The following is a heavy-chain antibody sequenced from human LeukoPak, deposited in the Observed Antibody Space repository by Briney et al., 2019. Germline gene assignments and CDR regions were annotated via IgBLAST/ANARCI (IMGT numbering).Heavy chain of an antibody. Sequence: GGSLRLSCAASGFTFSSYSMNWVRQAPGKGLEWVSAMSGGSDNTYYADSVKGRFTLSRDTSKNTLYLQLDSLRAEDTALYYCTGGGGYWGQGTLVTVSS. CDR2: MSGGSDNT. D-gene: IGHD3-16*01. CDR1: GFTFSSYS. J-gene: IGHJ4*02. CDR3: TGGGGY. V-gene: IGHV3-23*01.